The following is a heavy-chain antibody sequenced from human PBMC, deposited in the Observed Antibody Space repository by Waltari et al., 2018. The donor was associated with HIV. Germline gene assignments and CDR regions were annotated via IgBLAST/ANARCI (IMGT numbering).Heavy chain of an antibody. V-gene: IGHV4-39*01. Sequence: QLQMQESGPGLVKPPETLSLTCSVSGDSISATPFYWAWLRQPRGKVLEWIGSLSYSGTTYSKASLSSRVIVSVDTPKNQFSLHLRSVTAADTAVYYCVRHWVYGSVPSAIRTFDNWGQGTLVTVSS. CDR3: VRHWVYGSVPSAIRTFDN. J-gene: IGHJ4*02. CDR1: GDSISATPFY. D-gene: IGHD3-10*01. CDR2: LSYSGTT.